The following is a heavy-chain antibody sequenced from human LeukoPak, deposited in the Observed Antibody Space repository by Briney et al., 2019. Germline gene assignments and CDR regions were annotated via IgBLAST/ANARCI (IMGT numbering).Heavy chain of an antibody. CDR2: IKEDGSEK. V-gene: IGHV3-7*01. Sequence: PGGSLRLSCVASGFSITRDWMTWVRQAPGKGLEWVANIKEDGSEKYYVDSVKGRFAISRDSAKNSLYLQMDSMRAEDTALYYCARDILWIGGQGTLVTVSS. CDR1: GFSITRDW. J-gene: IGHJ4*02. D-gene: IGHD5-12*01. CDR3: ARDILWI.